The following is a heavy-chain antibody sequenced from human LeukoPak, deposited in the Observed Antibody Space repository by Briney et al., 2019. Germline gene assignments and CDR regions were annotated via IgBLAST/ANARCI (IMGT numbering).Heavy chain of an antibody. CDR2: IKQDGSET. V-gene: IGHV3-7*01. Sequence: GGSLRLSCAASGFIFSTCSMTWARQAPGKGLEWVANIKQDGSETFYVDSVKGRFTVSRDNAKVSLYLEMNSLRAEDTAVYYCGSGEWLDHWGRGTLVTVSS. CDR3: GSGEWLDH. J-gene: IGHJ5*02. CDR1: GFIFSTCS. D-gene: IGHD2-21*01.